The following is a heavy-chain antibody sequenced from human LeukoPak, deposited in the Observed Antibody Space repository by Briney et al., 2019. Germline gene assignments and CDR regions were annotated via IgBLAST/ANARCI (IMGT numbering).Heavy chain of an antibody. CDR2: IYHSGST. Sequence: SETLSLTCAVSGGSISSSNWWSWVRQPPGKGLEWIGEIYHSGSTNYNPSLKSRVTISVDTSKNQFSLKLSSVTAADTAVYYCASPGSGYYSYYYYMDVWGKGTTVTVSS. V-gene: IGHV4-4*02. CDR1: GGSISSSNW. D-gene: IGHD3-22*01. J-gene: IGHJ6*03. CDR3: ASPGSGYYSYYYYMDV.